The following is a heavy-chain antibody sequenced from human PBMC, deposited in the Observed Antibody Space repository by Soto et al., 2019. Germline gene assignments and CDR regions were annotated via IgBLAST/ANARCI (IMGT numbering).Heavy chain of an antibody. Sequence: APVKVSCKASGYTFTSYGISWVRQAPGQGLEWTGWISSYNGNTTYAQKLQGRVTVTTDTSTSTAYMELRSLRSDDTAVYYCARGGGRLGYCSTTSCSLNAFDIWGQGTMVTVSS. V-gene: IGHV1-18*01. CDR3: ARGGGRLGYCSTTSCSLNAFDI. J-gene: IGHJ3*02. CDR1: GYTFTSYG. CDR2: ISSYNGNT. D-gene: IGHD2-2*01.